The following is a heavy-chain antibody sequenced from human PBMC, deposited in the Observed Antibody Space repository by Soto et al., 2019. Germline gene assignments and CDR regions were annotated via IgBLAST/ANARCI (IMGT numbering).Heavy chain of an antibody. Sequence: QVQLVQSGAEVKKPGASVKVSCKASGYTFTGYYMHWVRQAPGQGLEWMGWINPNSGGTNYAQKFQGRVTMTRDTSISTAYMGLSRLRSDDTAVDYCARGIQLWLRNRLGYFDYWGQGTLVTVSS. CDR1: GYTFTGYY. V-gene: IGHV1-2*02. D-gene: IGHD5-18*01. J-gene: IGHJ4*02. CDR3: ARGIQLWLRNRLGYFDY. CDR2: INPNSGGT.